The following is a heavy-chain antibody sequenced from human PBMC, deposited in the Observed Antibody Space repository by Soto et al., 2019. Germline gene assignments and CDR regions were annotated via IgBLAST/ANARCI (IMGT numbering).Heavy chain of an antibody. J-gene: IGHJ6*02. CDR1: AFSLSTGGVG. Sequence: QITLKESGPTLVKPTQTLTLTCTFSAFSLSTGGVGVGWIRQPPGKALEWLALIYWDDDKRYSPSLRSRLTSPNDTSINQVVLTMTNMDPVDTATYYCIQSRCGGDCLQSYASYYYYGMDVWGQGTTVTVSS. CDR2: IYWDDDK. V-gene: IGHV2-5*02. CDR3: IQSRCGGDCLQSYASYYYYGMDV. D-gene: IGHD2-21*02.